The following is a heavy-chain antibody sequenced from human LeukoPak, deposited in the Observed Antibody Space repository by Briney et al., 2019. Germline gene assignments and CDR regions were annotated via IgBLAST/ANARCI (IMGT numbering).Heavy chain of an antibody. CDR1: GFNFNNYG. CDR3: VKDSKLEALYYYYMYV. D-gene: IGHD1-1*01. J-gene: IGHJ6*03. V-gene: IGHV3-30*02. CDR2: IQYDTTNK. Sequence: GEPLRLSCAATGFNFNNYGMHWVRQAPGKGLEWVAFIQYDTTNKYYADSVKGRFSISRDNSKKTLYLQMNSLRAEDTAVYYCVKDSKLEALYYYYMYVWGKGTTVTVAS.